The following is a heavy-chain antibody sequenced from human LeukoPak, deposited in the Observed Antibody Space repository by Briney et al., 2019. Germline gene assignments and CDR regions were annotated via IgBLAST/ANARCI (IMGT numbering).Heavy chain of an antibody. CDR3: AGQREYSYGNFDC. Sequence: GGSLRLSCAASGFTFSDYYMSWIRQAPGKGLEWVSYISSSGSTIYYADSVKGRFTISRDNAKNSLYLQMNSLRAEDTAVYYCAGQREYSYGNFDCWGQGTLVTVSS. CDR1: GFTFSDYY. J-gene: IGHJ4*02. CDR2: ISSSGSTI. D-gene: IGHD5-18*01. V-gene: IGHV3-11*04.